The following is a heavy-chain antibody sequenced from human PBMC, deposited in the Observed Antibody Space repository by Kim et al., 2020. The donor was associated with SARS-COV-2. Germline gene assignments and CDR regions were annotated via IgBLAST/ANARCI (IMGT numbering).Heavy chain of an antibody. J-gene: IGHJ4*02. V-gene: IGHV4-30-2*05. CDR3: ARVRTTVTSYFFDY. Sequence: PSLKRRVTISVDTSTNRFSRKLSSVTAADTAVYYCARVRTTVTSYFFDYWGQGTLVTVSS. D-gene: IGHD4-4*01.